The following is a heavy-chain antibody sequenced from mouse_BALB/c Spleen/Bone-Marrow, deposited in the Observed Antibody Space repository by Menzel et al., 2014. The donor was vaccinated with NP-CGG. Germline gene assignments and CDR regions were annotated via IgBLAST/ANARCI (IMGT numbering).Heavy chain of an antibody. D-gene: IGHD1-1*01. V-gene: IGHV1-4*02. J-gene: IGHJ2*01. CDR2: IVPRSGYT. Sequence: QVQLQQSASELARPGASVRLSCRASGYTFTGYTMQWVKQRPGQGLEWIGYIVPRSGYTDYNQKFKDKTTLTADKSSNTVHMQLSRLTSEDSAVYYCASEDITTAYFDYWGQGTTLTVSS. CDR1: GYTFTGYT. CDR3: ASEDITTAYFDY.